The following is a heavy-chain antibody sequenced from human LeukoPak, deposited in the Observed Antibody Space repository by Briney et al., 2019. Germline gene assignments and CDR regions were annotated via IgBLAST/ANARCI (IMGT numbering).Heavy chain of an antibody. CDR1: GGSFSGYY. J-gene: IGHJ6*02. CDR2: INHSGST. D-gene: IGHD4-11*01. CDR3: ARGYSNYNFYYYGMDV. Sequence: SETLSLTCAVYGGSFSGYYWSWIRQPPGKGLEWIGEINHSGSTNYSPSLKSRVTISVDTSKNQFSLKLSSVTAADTAVYYCARGYSNYNFYYYGMDVWGQGTTVTVSS. V-gene: IGHV4-34*01.